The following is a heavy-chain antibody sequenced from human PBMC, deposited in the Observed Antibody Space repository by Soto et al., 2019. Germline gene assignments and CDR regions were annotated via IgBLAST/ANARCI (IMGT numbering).Heavy chain of an antibody. D-gene: IGHD6-13*01. Sequence: WGLQTPRRRQEWVGNIKSKTDGGTEDYAAPVKGRFTISRDDSRNTLYLQMNSRKIEDTAIYYCSTRGSSWGQGTLVTVSS. CDR3: STRGSS. V-gene: IGHV3-15*07. J-gene: IGHJ4*02. CDR2: IKSKTDGGTE.